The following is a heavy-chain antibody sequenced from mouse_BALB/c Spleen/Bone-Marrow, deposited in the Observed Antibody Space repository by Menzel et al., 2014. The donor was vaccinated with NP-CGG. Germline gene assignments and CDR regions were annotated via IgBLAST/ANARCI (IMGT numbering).Heavy chain of an antibody. CDR1: GFDFSRYW. V-gene: IGHV4-1*02. Sequence: EVKLMESGGGLVQPGGSLKLSCAASGFDFSRYWMSWARQASGKGLEWIGEINPDSSTINYAPSLEDKFILSRDNAKNTLYLQMSKVRSDDTALYYCARLSYYGRFAYWGQGTLVTVSA. CDR3: ARLSYYGRFAY. J-gene: IGHJ3*01. CDR2: INPDSSTI. D-gene: IGHD1-1*01.